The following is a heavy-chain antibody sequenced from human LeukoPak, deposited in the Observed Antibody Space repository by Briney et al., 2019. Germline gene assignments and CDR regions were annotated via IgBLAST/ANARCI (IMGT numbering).Heavy chain of an antibody. D-gene: IGHD3-10*01. J-gene: IGHJ4*02. V-gene: IGHV1-8*01. CDR1: GYTFTSYD. CDR2: MNPNSGNT. CDR3: ARGDLLWFGELLPFDY. Sequence: ASVKVSCKDSGYTFTSYDINWVRQATGQGLEWMGWMNPNSGNTGYAQKFQGRVTMTRNTSISTAYMELSSLRSEDTAVYYCARGDLLWFGELLPFDYWGQGTLVTVSS.